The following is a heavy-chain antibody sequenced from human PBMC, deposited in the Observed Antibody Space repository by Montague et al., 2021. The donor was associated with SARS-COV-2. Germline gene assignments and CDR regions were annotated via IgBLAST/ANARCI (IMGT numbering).Heavy chain of an antibody. CDR3: ATKGSGRACLAY. J-gene: IGHJ4*02. CDR1: GDSISTDNW. CDR2: IYNTGST. D-gene: IGHD1-26*01. V-gene: IGHV4-4*02. Sequence: SETLSLTCVVYGDSISTDNWLTWVRLPPGNGLEWVGEIYNTGSTKYKPSLKSRVSMSVDKSLNQFSLRLTSVTAADTAIYYCATKGSGRACLAYWGQGTLVTVSS.